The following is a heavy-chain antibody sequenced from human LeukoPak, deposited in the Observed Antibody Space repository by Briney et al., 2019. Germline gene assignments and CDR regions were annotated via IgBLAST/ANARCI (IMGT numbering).Heavy chain of an antibody. Sequence: GGSLRLSCAASGFTFSDYYMSWIRQAPGEGLEWVSYISSSGSTIYYADSVKGRFTISRDNAKNSLYLQMNSLRAEDTAVYYCARDRRSSSYYYYYGTDVWGQGTTVTVSS. CDR2: ISSSGSTI. V-gene: IGHV3-11*01. J-gene: IGHJ6*02. CDR3: ARDRRSSSYYYYYGTDV. CDR1: GFTFSDYY. D-gene: IGHD6-13*01.